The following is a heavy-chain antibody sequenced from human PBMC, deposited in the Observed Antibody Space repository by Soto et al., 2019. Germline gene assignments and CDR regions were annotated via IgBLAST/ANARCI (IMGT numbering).Heavy chain of an antibody. Sequence: ASVKVSCKASGGTFSSYAISWVRQAPGQGLEWMGGIIPIFGTANYAQKFQGRVTITADESTSTAYMELSSLRSEDTAVYYCARVFYDSSGYYSGRAFDIWGQGTMVTVSS. CDR1: GGTFSSYA. V-gene: IGHV1-69*13. J-gene: IGHJ3*02. CDR3: ARVFYDSSGYYSGRAFDI. D-gene: IGHD3-22*01. CDR2: IIPIFGTA.